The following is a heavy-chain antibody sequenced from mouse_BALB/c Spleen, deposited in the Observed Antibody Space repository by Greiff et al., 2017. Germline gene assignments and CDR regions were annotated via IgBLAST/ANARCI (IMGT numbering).Heavy chain of an antibody. CDR2: ILPGSGST. V-gene: IGHV1-9*01. Sequence: QVQLKESGAELMKPGASVKISCKATGYTFSSYWIEWVKQRPGHGLEWIGEILPGSGSTNYNEKFKGKATFTAATSSNTAYMQLSSLTSEDSAVYYCASDYRAPYWGQGTLVTVSA. J-gene: IGHJ3*01. CDR1: GYTFSSYW. D-gene: IGHD2-13*01. CDR3: ASDYRAPY.